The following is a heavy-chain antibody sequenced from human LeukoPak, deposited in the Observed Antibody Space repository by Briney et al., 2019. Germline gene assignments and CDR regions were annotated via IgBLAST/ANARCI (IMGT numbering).Heavy chain of an antibody. V-gene: IGHV1-8*03. CDR2: MNPNSGNT. CDR3: ARENVLRFLEWVPRGAFDI. CDR1: GYTFTSYG. J-gene: IGHJ3*02. Sequence: ASVKVSCKASGYTFTSYGISWVRQAPGQGLEWMGWMNPNSGNTGYAQKFQGRVTITRNTSISTAYMELSSLRSEDTAVYYCARENVLRFLEWVPRGAFDIWGQGTMVTVSS. D-gene: IGHD3-3*01.